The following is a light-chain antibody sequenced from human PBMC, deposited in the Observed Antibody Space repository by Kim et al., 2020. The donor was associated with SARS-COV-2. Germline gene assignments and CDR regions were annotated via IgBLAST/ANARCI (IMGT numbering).Light chain of an antibody. V-gene: IGKV4-1*01. CDR2: WAS. J-gene: IGKJ5*01. CDR3: QQYYSSPIT. Sequence: DIVMTQSPDSLAVSLGERATINCKSSQSVLYNANNKNYLAWYQQKPGQPPKLLIYWASTRESGVPDRFSGSGSGTDFTLTISSLQAEDGAVYYCQQYYSSPITFGQGTRLEIK. CDR1: QSVLYNANNKNY.